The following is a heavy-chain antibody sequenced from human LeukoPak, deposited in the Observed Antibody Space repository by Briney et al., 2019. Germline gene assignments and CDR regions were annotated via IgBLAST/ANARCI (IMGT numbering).Heavy chain of an antibody. D-gene: IGHD6-13*01. V-gene: IGHV3-21*01. CDR1: GFTFSSYS. J-gene: IGHJ5*02. Sequence: PGGSPRLSCAASGFTFSSYSMNWVRQAPGKGLEWVSSISSSSSYIYYADSVKGRFTISRDNAKNSLYLQMNSLRAEDTAVYYCARDRIAAYKLFDPWGQGTLVTVSP. CDR2: ISSSSSYI. CDR3: ARDRIAAYKLFDP.